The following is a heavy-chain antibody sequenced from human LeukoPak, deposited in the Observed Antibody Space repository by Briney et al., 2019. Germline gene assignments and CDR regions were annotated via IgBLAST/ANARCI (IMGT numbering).Heavy chain of an antibody. D-gene: IGHD2-15*01. V-gene: IGHV4-34*01. Sequence: SETLSLTCAVYGGSFSGYYWSWIRQPPGKGLEWIGEINHGGSTNYNPSLKSRLTISVDTSKNQFSLKLSSVTAADTAVYYCARQGSKTSIVVVPFDAWGQGTMVTVSS. CDR1: GGSFSGYY. CDR2: INHGGST. J-gene: IGHJ3*01. CDR3: ARQGSKTSIVVVPFDA.